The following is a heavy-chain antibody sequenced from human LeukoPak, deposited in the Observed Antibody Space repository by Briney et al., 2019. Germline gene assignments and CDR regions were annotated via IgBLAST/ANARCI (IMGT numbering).Heavy chain of an antibody. V-gene: IGHV3-74*01. CDR1: GVTFSSYW. CDR3: ARSTIAVKGGLD. Sequence: GGSLRLSCAASGVTFSSYWMHWVRQAPGKGLVWVSRINSDGSSTSYADSVKGRFTISRDNAKNTLYLQMNSLRAEDTAVYYCARSTIAVKGGLDWGQGTLVTVSS. D-gene: IGHD6-19*01. J-gene: IGHJ4*02. CDR2: INSDGSST.